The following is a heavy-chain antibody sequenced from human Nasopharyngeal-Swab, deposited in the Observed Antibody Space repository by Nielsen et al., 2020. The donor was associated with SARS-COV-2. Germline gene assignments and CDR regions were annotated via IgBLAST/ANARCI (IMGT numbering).Heavy chain of an antibody. CDR1: GFTFSNYA. V-gene: IGHV3-23*01. CDR3: AKGTSDYTDYVAFQH. D-gene: IGHD4-11*01. J-gene: IGHJ1*01. CDR2: VSGRGIST. Sequence: GESLKISCAASGFTFSNYAMSWVRQAPGKGLEWVSGVSGRGISTYYADSVKGRFTISRDNSKNTLYLQMSSLRAEDTAVYYCAKGTSDYTDYVAFQHWGQGTLVPVS.